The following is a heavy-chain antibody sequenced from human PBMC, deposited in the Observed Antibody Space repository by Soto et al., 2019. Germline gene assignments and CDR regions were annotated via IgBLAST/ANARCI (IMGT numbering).Heavy chain of an antibody. CDR3: ARDSDTAMVTWYFDY. CDR1: GDTFTSYY. CDR2: INPSGGST. V-gene: IGHV1-46*01. J-gene: IGHJ4*02. D-gene: IGHD5-18*01. Sequence: GASVKVSCKASGDTFTSYYMHWVRQAPGQGLEWMGIINPSGGSTSYAQKFQGRVTMTRDTSTSTVYMELSSLRSEDTAVYYCARDSDTAMVTWYFDYWGQGTLVTVSS.